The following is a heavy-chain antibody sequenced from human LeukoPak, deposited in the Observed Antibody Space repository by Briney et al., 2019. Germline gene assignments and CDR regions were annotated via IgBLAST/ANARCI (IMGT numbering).Heavy chain of an antibody. V-gene: IGHV3-7*05. J-gene: IGHJ5*02. D-gene: IGHD1-14*01. CDR1: GFTFSNYW. CDR3: ARGYNGANWFDP. Sequence: GGSLRLSCAASGFTFSNYWMSWVRQAPGKGLVWVANMRQDGIEKYYMDSVKGRFTISRDDAKNSLYLQMNSLRAEDTAVYYCARGYNGANWFDPWGQGTLVTVFS. CDR2: MRQDGIEK.